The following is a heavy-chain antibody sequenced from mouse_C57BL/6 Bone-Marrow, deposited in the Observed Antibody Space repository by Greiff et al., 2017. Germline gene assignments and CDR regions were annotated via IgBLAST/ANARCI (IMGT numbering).Heavy chain of an antibody. CDR2: IDPSDSYT. CDR1: GYTFTSYW. D-gene: IGHD1-1*01. Sequence: QVQLQQPGAELVKPGASVKLSCKASGYTFTSYWMQWVKQRPGQGLEWIGEIDPSDSYTNYNQNFKGKATLTVDTSSSTAYTQLSSLTSADSAVYYCAREVYGSSPYYAMDYWGQGTSVTVSS. CDR3: AREVYGSSPYYAMDY. V-gene: IGHV1-50*01. J-gene: IGHJ4*01.